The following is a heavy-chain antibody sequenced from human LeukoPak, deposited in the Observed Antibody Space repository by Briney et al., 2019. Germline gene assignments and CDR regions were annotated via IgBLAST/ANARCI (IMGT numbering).Heavy chain of an antibody. D-gene: IGHD6-13*01. Sequence: GGSLRLSCAAAGFPLDDYFMGWVRQAPGKGLERISYITNSGYTMYYADSVRGRFTISEDNAKNSLFLHMSGLRAEDTAVYYCARSRARIAAAVYYFDYWGQGTPVTVSS. J-gene: IGHJ4*02. CDR1: GFPLDDYF. CDR3: ARSRARIAAAVYYFDY. CDR2: ITNSGYTM. V-gene: IGHV3-11*01.